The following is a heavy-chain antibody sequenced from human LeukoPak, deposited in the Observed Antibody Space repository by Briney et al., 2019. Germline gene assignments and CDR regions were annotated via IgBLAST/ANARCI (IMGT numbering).Heavy chain of an antibody. CDR1: AACISSDY. D-gene: IGHD5-24*01. CDR3: ARKEMSKILNCLNP. Sequence: TLGLTCSVSAACISSDYFSGIPEPPRKGLEWIGYIYYSGGTNYNPSLKSRVTISIGSSRNHFSLNLNSVTAADTAVYFCARKEMSKILNCLNPWGLGTRVTVSS. J-gene: IGHJ5*02. V-gene: IGHV4-59*12. CDR2: IYYSGGT.